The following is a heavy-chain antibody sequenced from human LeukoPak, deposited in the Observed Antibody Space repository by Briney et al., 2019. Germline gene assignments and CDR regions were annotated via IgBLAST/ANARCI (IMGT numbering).Heavy chain of an antibody. D-gene: IGHD3-10*01. Sequence: SETLSLTCAVYGGSFSGYYWSWIRQPPGKGLEWVGEINHSGSTNYNPSLKSRVTISVDTSKNQFSLKLSSVTAADTAVYFCARSPRKVYSGIGAEGAFDIWGQGTLVTVSS. V-gene: IGHV4-34*01. CDR3: ARSPRKVYSGIGAEGAFDI. CDR1: GGSFSGYY. CDR2: INHSGST. J-gene: IGHJ3*02.